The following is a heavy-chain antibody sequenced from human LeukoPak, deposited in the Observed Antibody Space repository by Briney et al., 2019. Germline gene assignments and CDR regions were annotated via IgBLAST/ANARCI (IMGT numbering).Heavy chain of an antibody. Sequence: GGSLRLSCAASGFTFSSYAMSWVRQAPVKGLEWVSAISGSGGSTYYADSVKGRFTISRDNSKNTLYLQMNSLRAEDTAVYYCAKDAGAAVAGRGFDYWGQGTLVTVSS. V-gene: IGHV3-23*01. J-gene: IGHJ4*02. CDR3: AKDAGAAVAGRGFDY. CDR1: GFTFSSYA. CDR2: ISGSGGST. D-gene: IGHD6-19*01.